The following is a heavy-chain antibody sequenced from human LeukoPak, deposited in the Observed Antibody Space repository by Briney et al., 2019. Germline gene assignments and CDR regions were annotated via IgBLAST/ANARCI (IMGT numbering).Heavy chain of an antibody. V-gene: IGHV4-59*01. D-gene: IGHD5-18*01. J-gene: IGHJ4*02. CDR1: GGSISSYY. CDR3: ARRRYNYDY. Sequence: SETLSLTCTVSGGSISSYYWSWIRQPPGKGLGWIGYIYYSGNTIYNPSLKSRATISIDTSKNQFSLKLSSVTAADTAVYYCARRRYNYDYWGQGTLVTVSS. CDR2: IYYSGNT.